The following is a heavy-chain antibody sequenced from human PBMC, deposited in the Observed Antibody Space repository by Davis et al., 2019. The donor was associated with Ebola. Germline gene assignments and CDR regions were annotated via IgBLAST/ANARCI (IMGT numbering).Heavy chain of an antibody. CDR1: GFTFSDYY. Sequence: PGGSLRLSCAASGFTFSDYYMSWIRQAPGKGLEWVSYISSSGSTIYYADSVKGRFTISRDNAKNSLYLQMNSLRAEDTAVYYCARDGTMVQGVTFDVPTLYYYYYGMDVWGQGTTVTVSS. D-gene: IGHD3-10*01. CDR2: ISSSGSTI. CDR3: ARDGTMVQGVTFDVPTLYYYYYGMDV. V-gene: IGHV3-11*01. J-gene: IGHJ6*02.